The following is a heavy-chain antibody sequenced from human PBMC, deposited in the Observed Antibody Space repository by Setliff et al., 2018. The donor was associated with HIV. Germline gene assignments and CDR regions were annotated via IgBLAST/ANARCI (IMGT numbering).Heavy chain of an antibody. J-gene: IGHJ4*02. V-gene: IGHV3-7*01. Sequence: GGSLRLSCAASGFTFNKYYMSWVRRAPGKGLEWVASVSPDGTEASSVGSMKGRFTISRDNAKNSLYLQMNSLRAEDTAVYYCARSLGLRLPQGFDYWGQGTLVTVSS. CDR3: ARSLGLRLPQGFDY. CDR1: GFTFNKYY. D-gene: IGHD5-12*01. CDR2: VSPDGTEA.